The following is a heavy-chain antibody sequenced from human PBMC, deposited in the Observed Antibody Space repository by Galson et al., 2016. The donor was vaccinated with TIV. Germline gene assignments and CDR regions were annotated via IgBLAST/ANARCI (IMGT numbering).Heavy chain of an antibody. J-gene: IGHJ2*01. CDR3: ARTPYGDSFGWYFDL. CDR1: GSSLTTTGMC. Sequence: PALVKPTQTLTLTCTFSGSSLTTTGMCVSWIRQAPGKGLEWLARIDWDDDKYYSISLKSRLTVSKDTSKNQVILTMTDMDPVDTATYYCARTPYGDSFGWYFDLWGRGTLVTVSS. V-gene: IGHV2-70*11. D-gene: IGHD4-17*01. CDR2: IDWDDDK.